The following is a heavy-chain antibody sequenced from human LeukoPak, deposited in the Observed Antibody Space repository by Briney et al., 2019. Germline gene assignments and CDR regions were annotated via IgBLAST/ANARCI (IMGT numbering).Heavy chain of an antibody. D-gene: IGHD2-15*01. CDR3: ASGRGPADAFDI. V-gene: IGHV3-48*01. Sequence: GGSLRLSCAASGFTFSSYAMSWVRQAPGKGLEWVSYISSSSSTIYYADSVKGRFTISRDNAKKSLYLQMNSLRAEDTAVYYCASGRGPADAFDIWGQGTMVTVSS. CDR1: GFTFSSYA. CDR2: ISSSSSTI. J-gene: IGHJ3*02.